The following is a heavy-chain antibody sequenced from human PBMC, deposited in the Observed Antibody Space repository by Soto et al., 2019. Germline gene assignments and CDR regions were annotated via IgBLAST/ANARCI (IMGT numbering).Heavy chain of an antibody. CDR3: ARDLTQLLWGYYYYYMDV. J-gene: IGHJ6*03. CDR1: GFTFGSYS. V-gene: IGHV3-48*01. D-gene: IGHD2-2*01. Sequence: GGSLRLSCAASGFTFGSYSMNWVRQAPGKGLEWVSYISSSSSTIYYADSVKGRFTISRDNAKNSLYLQMNSLRAEDTAVYYCARDLTQLLWGYYYYYMDVWGKGTTVTVSS. CDR2: ISSSSSTI.